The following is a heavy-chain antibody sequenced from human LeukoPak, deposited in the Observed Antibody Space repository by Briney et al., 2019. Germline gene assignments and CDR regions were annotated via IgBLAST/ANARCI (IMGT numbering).Heavy chain of an antibody. CDR1: GDSISSYY. D-gene: IGHD2-21*01. V-gene: IGHV4-59*01. Sequence: SETLSLTCTVSGDSISSYYWTWIRQPPGKGLEWIGYIYYSGSTNYNPSLKIRVTMSVDTSKNQFSLKLGSVTAADTAMYYCARGLSGYSGGDDAFDIWGQGTMVAVSS. J-gene: IGHJ3*02. CDR2: IYYSGST. CDR3: ARGLSGYSGGDDAFDI.